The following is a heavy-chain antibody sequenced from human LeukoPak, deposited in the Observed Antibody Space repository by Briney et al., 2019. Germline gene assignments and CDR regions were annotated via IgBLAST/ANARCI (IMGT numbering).Heavy chain of an antibody. CDR3: ARGRGVDTAMVNWFDP. V-gene: IGHV3-20*04. CDR1: GFTFDDYG. D-gene: IGHD5-18*01. J-gene: IGHJ5*02. CDR2: INWNGGST. Sequence: PGGSLRLSCAASGFTFDDYGMSWVRQAPGKGLEWVSGINWNGGSTGYADSVKGRFTISRDNAKNSLYLQMNSLRAEDTALYYCARGRGVDTAMVNWFDPWGQGTLVTASS.